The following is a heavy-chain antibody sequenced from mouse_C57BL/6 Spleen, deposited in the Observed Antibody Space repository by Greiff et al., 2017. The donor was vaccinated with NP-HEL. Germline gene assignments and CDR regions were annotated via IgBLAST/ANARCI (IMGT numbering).Heavy chain of an antibody. CDR2: ISDGGSYT. CDR1: GFTFSSYA. D-gene: IGHD2-4*01. V-gene: IGHV5-4*03. J-gene: IGHJ3*01. CDR3: ARRGDYYDYGEFAY. Sequence: EVQLVESGGGLVKPGGSLKLSCAASGFTFSSYAMSWVRQTPEKRLEWVATISDGGSYTYYPDNVKGRFTISRDNAKNNLYLQMSHLKSEDTAMYYCARRGDYYDYGEFAYWGQGTLVTVSA.